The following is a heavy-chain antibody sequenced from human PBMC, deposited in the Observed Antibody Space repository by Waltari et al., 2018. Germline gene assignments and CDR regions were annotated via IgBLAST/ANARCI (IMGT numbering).Heavy chain of an antibody. V-gene: IGHV4-31*03. CDR2: IYYSGST. Sequence: QVQLQESGPGLVKPSQTLSLTCTVSGGSISSGGYYWSWLRQHPGKGLEWIGYIYYSGSTYYNPSLKSRVTISVDTSKNQFSLKLSSVTAADTAVYYCARETDPSNAFDIWGQGTMVTVSS. CDR3: ARETDPSNAFDI. CDR1: GGSISSGGYY. J-gene: IGHJ3*02.